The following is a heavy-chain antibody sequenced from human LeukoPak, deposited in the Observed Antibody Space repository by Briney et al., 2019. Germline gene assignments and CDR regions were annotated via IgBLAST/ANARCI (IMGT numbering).Heavy chain of an antibody. Sequence: GGSLRPSCEVSGFTFSSHWMHWVRQAPGKGLVWVSRINHDGSDTIYADSVKGRFTISRDNAKNTVYLQMNSLRAEDTAVYYCIRSNGWPDHWGLGTLVTVSS. CDR1: GFTFSSHW. J-gene: IGHJ4*02. D-gene: IGHD6-19*01. V-gene: IGHV3-74*01. CDR2: INHDGSDT. CDR3: IRSNGWPDH.